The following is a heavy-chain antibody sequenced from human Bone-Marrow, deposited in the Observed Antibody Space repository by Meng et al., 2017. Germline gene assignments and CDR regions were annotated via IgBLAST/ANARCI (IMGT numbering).Heavy chain of an antibody. J-gene: IGHJ4*02. CDR2: IWYDGSNK. CDR3: AKDTGRIAVALSDY. Sequence: GGSLRLSCAASGFTFSSYGMHWVRQAPGKGLEWVAVIWYDGSNKYYADSVKGRSTISRDNSKNTLYLQMNSLRAEDTAVYYCAKDTGRIAVALSDYWGQGTLVTVSS. V-gene: IGHV3-33*06. D-gene: IGHD6-19*01. CDR1: GFTFSSYG.